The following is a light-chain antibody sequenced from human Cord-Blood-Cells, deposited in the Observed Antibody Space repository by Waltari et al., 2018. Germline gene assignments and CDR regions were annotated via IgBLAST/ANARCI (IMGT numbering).Light chain of an antibody. J-gene: IGKJ1*01. V-gene: IGKV4-1*01. Sequence: DIVMTQSPDSLAVSLGERATINCKSSQSVLYSSNNKNYLAWYQQQPGQPPKLLVYWASTREAGVADRFSGSGSGTDFTLTISSLQAEDVAVDYCQQYYSTPWTFGQGTKVGVK. CDR3: QQYYSTPWT. CDR1: QSVLYSSNNKNY. CDR2: WAS.